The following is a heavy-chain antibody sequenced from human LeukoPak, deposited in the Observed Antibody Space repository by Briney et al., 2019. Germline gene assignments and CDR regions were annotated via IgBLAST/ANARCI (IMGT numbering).Heavy chain of an antibody. D-gene: IGHD3-22*01. J-gene: IGHJ4*02. CDR1: GFTFSSYA. CDR3: ARDETYYYDSSGYGYYFDY. CDR2: ISASGYST. Sequence: GGSLRLSCAASGFTFSSYAMSWVRQAPGQGLEWVSGISASGYSTYYGDSVKGRFTISRDNSKNTLYLQMNSLRAEDTAVYYCARDETYYYDSSGYGYYFDYWGQGTLVTVSS. V-gene: IGHV3-23*01.